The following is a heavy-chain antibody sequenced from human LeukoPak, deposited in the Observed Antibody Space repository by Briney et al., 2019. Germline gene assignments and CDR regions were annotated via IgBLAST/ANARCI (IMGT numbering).Heavy chain of an antibody. CDR2: ISSNGGSA. D-gene: IGHD5-24*01. CDR1: GFTFSSYA. V-gene: IGHV3-64*01. CDR3: ARREGYNSFDY. Sequence: GGSLRLSCAASGFTFSSYAMYWVRQAPGKGLEYVSAISSNGGSAYYANSVKGRFTISRGNSENTLYLQMGSLRAEDTAVYYCARREGYNSFDYWGQGTLVTVSS. J-gene: IGHJ4*02.